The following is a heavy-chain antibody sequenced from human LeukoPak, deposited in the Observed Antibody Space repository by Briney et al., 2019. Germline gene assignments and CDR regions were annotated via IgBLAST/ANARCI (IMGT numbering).Heavy chain of an antibody. CDR3: AKVDYYDGSGYYYDAFDI. CDR1: GFTFSSYA. J-gene: IGHJ3*02. CDR2: ISGSGGSA. Sequence: PGGSLRPSCAASGFTFSSYAMSWVRQAPGKGLEWVSGISGSGGSAYYADSVKGRFTISRDNSKNTLYLQVNSLRAEDTAVYYCAKVDYYDGSGYYYDAFDIWGQGAMVTVSS. V-gene: IGHV3-23*01. D-gene: IGHD3-22*01.